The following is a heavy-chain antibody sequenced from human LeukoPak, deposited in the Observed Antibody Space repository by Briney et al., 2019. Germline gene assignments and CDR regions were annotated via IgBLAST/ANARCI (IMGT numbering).Heavy chain of an antibody. CDR1: GFTFSSYV. CDR2: ISHDGII. Sequence: GGSLRLSCETAGFTFSSYVMHWVRRTPGKGLVWVSRISHDGIISYADSVKGRFTISRDNAKNTLILQMNSLRVEDTAVYYCARGASSLPPDYYYYGMDVWGQGTTVTVSS. J-gene: IGHJ6*02. CDR3: ARGASSLPPDYYYYGMDV. V-gene: IGHV3-74*01. D-gene: IGHD6-13*01.